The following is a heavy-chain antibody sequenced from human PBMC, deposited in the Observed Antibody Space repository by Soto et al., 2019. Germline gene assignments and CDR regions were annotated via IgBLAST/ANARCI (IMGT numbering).Heavy chain of an antibody. CDR1: GFTFSSYE. CDR3: ARGITMVRGVTQNPNWFDP. CDR2: ISSSGSTI. D-gene: IGHD3-10*01. Sequence: PGGSLRLSCAASGFTFSSYEMNWVRQAPGKGLEWVSYISSSGSTIYYADSVKGRFTISRDNAKNSLYLQMNSLRAEDTAVYYCARGITMVRGVTQNPNWFDPWGQGTLVTVSS. J-gene: IGHJ5*02. V-gene: IGHV3-48*03.